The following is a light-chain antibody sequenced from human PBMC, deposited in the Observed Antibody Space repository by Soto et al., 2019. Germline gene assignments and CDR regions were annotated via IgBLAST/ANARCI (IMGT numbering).Light chain of an antibody. Sequence: DIQMTQSPSSLSASVGDRVTITCRASQTITNYLNWYQQKPGKAPKLLIYAASTLLSGVPSRFTGGGSGTDFTVTIDSLQPEDFATYFCQQSYSSPWTFGQGTKVEI. CDR3: QQSYSSPWT. CDR1: QTITNY. J-gene: IGKJ1*01. CDR2: AAS. V-gene: IGKV1-39*01.